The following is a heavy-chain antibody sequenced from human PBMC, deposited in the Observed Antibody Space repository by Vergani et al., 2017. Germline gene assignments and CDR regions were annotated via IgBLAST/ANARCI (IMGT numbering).Heavy chain of an antibody. CDR3: ARDPCSGGSCYDY. CDR1: GFTFSSYA. Sequence: VQLVESGGGVVQPGRSLRLSCAASGFTFSSYAMSWVRQAPGKGLEWVANIKQDGSEKYYVDSVKGRFTISRDNAKNSLYLQMNSLRAEDTAVYYCARDPCSGGSCYDYWGQGTLVTVSS. CDR2: IKQDGSEK. J-gene: IGHJ4*02. D-gene: IGHD2-15*01. V-gene: IGHV3-7*03.